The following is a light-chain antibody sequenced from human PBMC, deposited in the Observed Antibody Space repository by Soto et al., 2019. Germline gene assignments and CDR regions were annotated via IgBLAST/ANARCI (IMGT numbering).Light chain of an antibody. CDR1: QSVSSSY. V-gene: IGKV3-20*01. CDR2: AAT. J-gene: IGKJ5*01. CDR3: QQYGSSPIT. Sequence: EIVLTQSPGTLSLSPGERDTLSCRASQSVSSSYLAWYQQKPGQAPRLLIYAATSRATGIPDRFSGSGSGTDFTLTISRLEPEDFAVFYCQQYGSSPITFGQGTRLEI.